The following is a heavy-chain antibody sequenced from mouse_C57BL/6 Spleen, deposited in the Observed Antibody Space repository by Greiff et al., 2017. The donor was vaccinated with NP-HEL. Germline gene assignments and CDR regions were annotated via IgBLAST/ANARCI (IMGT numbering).Heavy chain of an antibody. V-gene: IGHV1-55*01. CDR3: ARIQLTGAWFAY. D-gene: IGHD4-1*01. CDR1: GYTFTSYW. J-gene: IGHJ3*01. CDR2: IYPGSGST. Sequence: VQLQQPGAELVKPEASVKMSCKASGYTFTSYWITWVKQRPGQGLEWIGDIYPGSGSTNYNEKFKSKATLTVDTSSSTAYMQLSSLTSEDSAVYYCARIQLTGAWFAYWGQGTLVTVSA.